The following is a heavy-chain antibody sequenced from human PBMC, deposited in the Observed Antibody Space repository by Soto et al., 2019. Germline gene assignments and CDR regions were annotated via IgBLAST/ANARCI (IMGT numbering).Heavy chain of an antibody. Sequence: QVQLQESGPGLVKPSGTLSLTCAVSGGSISSSHWWSWVRQPPGKGLEWIGEIYHSGSTNYNPSLKGRXNIXVXKAKNQFSLKLSSVTAADTAVYYCARREITAAGDDYWGQGTLVTVSS. CDR1: GGSISSSHW. D-gene: IGHD6-13*01. V-gene: IGHV4-4*02. CDR2: IYHSGST. CDR3: ARREITAAGDDY. J-gene: IGHJ4*02.